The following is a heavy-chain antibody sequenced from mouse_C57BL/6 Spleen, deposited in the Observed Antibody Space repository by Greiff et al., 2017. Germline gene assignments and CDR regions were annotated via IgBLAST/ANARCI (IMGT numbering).Heavy chain of an antibody. Sequence: EVQLVESGGGLVKPGGSLKLSCAASGFTFSSYAMSWVRQTPEKRLEWVATISDGGSYTYYPDNVKGRFTISRDNAKNNLYLQMSHLKSEDTAMYYCARHYGSSYPDYWGQGTTLTVSS. CDR2: ISDGGSYT. J-gene: IGHJ2*01. D-gene: IGHD1-1*01. CDR3: ARHYGSSYPDY. CDR1: GFTFSSYA. V-gene: IGHV5-4*01.